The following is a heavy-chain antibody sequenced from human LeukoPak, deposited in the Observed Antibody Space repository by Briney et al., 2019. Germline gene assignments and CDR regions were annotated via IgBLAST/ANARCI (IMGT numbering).Heavy chain of an antibody. J-gene: IGHJ4*02. V-gene: IGHV4-59*01. Sequence: SETQSLTCTVSGGSISSYYWSWIRQPPGKGLEWIGYIYYSGSTNYNPSLKSRVTISVDTSKNQFSLKLSSVTAADTAVYYCARGRYYGSGSYYTLYYFDYWGQGTLVTVSS. D-gene: IGHD3-10*01. CDR2: IYYSGST. CDR1: GGSISSYY. CDR3: ARGRYYGSGSYYTLYYFDY.